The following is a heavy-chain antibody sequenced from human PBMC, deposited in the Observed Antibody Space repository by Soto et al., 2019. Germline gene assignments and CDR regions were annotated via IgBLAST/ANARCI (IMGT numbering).Heavy chain of an antibody. CDR1: GGTFSSYA. J-gene: IGHJ6*02. CDR2: IIPIFGTA. V-gene: IGHV1-69*13. D-gene: IGHD2-15*01. Sequence: ASVKVSCKASGGTFSSYAISWVRQAPGQGLEWMGGIIPIFGTANYAQKFQGRVTITADESTSTAYMELSSLRSEDTAVYYCARDRHIVVVVAATWAYGMDVWGQGTTVTVSS. CDR3: ARDRHIVVVVAATWAYGMDV.